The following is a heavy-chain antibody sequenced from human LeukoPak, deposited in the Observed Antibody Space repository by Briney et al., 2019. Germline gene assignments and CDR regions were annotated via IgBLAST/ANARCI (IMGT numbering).Heavy chain of an antibody. CDR3: AREYQLLSGPFDY. V-gene: IGHV3-30-3*01. D-gene: IGHD2-2*01. Sequence: GGSLRLSCAASGFTFSSYAMHWVRQAPGKGLEWVAVISYDGSNKYYAGSVKGRFTISRDNSKNTLYLQMNSLRAEDTAVYYCAREYQLLSGPFDYWGQGTLVTVSS. CDR1: GFTFSSYA. J-gene: IGHJ4*02. CDR2: ISYDGSNK.